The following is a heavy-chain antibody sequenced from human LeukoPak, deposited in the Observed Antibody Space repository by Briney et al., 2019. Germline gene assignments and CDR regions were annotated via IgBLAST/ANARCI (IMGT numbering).Heavy chain of an antibody. J-gene: IGHJ4*02. V-gene: IGHV3-7*01. CDR2: IRQDGSEK. Sequence: GGSLRLSCAASGFTFSSYWMSWVRQAPGKGLEWVANIRQDGSEKYYVDSVKGQFTISRDNAKNSLYLQMTSLRAEGTAVYYCARENRSTSCCFAYWNRGPLVTVSS. D-gene: IGHD2-2*01. CDR3: ARENRSTSCCFAY. CDR1: GFTFSSYW.